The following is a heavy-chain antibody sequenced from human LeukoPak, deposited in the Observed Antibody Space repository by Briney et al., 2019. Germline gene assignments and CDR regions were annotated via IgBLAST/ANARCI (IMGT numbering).Heavy chain of an antibody. D-gene: IGHD2-15*01. V-gene: IGHV4-39*01. CDR2: ISYGGTT. Sequence: KASGTLSLTCTVSGGSISSSTYYWGWIRQPPGKGLEWIGSISYGGTTYYNPSLNSRVTISVDTSKNQFSLRLSSVTAADTAVYYCARLVGYYYYYMDVWGKGTTVTVSS. CDR3: ARLVGYYYYYMDV. CDR1: GGSISSSTYY. J-gene: IGHJ6*03.